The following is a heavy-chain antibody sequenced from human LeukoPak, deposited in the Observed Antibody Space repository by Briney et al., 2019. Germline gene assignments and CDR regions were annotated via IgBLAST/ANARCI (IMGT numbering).Heavy chain of an antibody. V-gene: IGHV1-2*02. CDR1: GYTFTGYY. D-gene: IGHD1-1*01. J-gene: IGHJ5*02. Sequence: ASVKVSCKASGYTFTGYYMHWVRQAPGQGLEWMGWINPNSGGTNYAQKFQGRVTMTRDTSISTAYMELSRLRSDDTAVYYCARVSNAGSWFDPWGQGNLVTVSS. CDR3: ARVSNAGSWFDP. CDR2: INPNSGGT.